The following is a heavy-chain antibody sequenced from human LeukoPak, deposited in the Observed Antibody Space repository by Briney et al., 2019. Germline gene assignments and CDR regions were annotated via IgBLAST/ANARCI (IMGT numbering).Heavy chain of an antibody. CDR1: GFTFSSYE. V-gene: IGHV3-48*03. Sequence: PGGSLRLSCAASGFTFSSYEMNWVRQAPGKGLEWVSYISSSGSTIYYADSVKGRFTISRDNAKNSLYLQMNSLRAEDTAVHYCARDSSGCPDFWGQGTLVTVSS. J-gene: IGHJ4*02. D-gene: IGHD6-19*01. CDR2: ISSSGSTI. CDR3: ARDSSGCPDF.